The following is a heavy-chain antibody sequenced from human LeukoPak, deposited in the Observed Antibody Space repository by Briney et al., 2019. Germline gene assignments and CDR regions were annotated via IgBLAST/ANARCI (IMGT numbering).Heavy chain of an antibody. CDR1: GFTFSSYA. CDR2: ISYDGSNK. CDR3: ARDEGRGYSYLLAGMGMDV. Sequence: GGSLRLSCAASGFTFSSYAMHWVRQAPGKGLEWVAVISYDGSNKYYADSVKGRFTISRDNSKNTLYLQMNSLRAEDTAVYYCARDEGRGYSYLLAGMGMDVWGQGTTVTVSS. V-gene: IGHV3-30-3*01. J-gene: IGHJ6*02. D-gene: IGHD5-18*01.